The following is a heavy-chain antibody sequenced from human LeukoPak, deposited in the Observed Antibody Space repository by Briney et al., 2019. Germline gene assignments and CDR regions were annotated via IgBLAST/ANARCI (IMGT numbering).Heavy chain of an antibody. V-gene: IGHV1-18*01. D-gene: IGHD6-6*01. CDR3: ARVGLYSSSSAYYFDY. J-gene: IGHJ4*02. CDR1: GYTFTSYG. Sequence: ASVKVSCKASGYTFTSYGISWVRQAPGQRLEWMGWISAYNGNTNYAQKLQGRVTMTRNTSISTAYMELSSLRSEDTAVYYCARVGLYSSSSAYYFDYWGQGTLVTVSS. CDR2: ISAYNGNT.